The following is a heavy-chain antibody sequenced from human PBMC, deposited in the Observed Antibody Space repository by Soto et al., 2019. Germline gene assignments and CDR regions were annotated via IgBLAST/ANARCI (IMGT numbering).Heavy chain of an antibody. J-gene: IGHJ4*02. V-gene: IGHV1-2*02. CDR3: ARDTNTAMVPIDY. CDR2: INPNSVGT. Sequence: ASVKVSCKASGYTFTGYYMHWVRQAPGQGLEWMGWINPNSVGTNDAQKLQGRVTMTTDTSTSTAYMELRSLRSDDTAVYYCARDTNTAMVPIDYWGQGTLVTVSS. CDR1: GYTFTGYY. D-gene: IGHD5-18*01.